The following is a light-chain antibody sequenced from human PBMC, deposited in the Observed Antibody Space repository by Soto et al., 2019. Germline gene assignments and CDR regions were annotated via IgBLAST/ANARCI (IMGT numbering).Light chain of an antibody. CDR3: QQYNSYSRT. CDR1: QSISSW. Sequence: TQSPSTLSASVGDRVTITCRASQSISSWLAWYQQKPGKAPKLLIYDASSLESGVPSRFSGSGSGTEFTLTISSLQPDDFATYYCQQYNSYSRTFGQGTKVDIK. J-gene: IGKJ1*01. V-gene: IGKV1-5*01. CDR2: DAS.